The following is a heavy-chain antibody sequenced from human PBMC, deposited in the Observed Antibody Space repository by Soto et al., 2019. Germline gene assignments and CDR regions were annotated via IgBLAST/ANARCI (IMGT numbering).Heavy chain of an antibody. V-gene: IGHV4-59*02. Sequence: SETLSLTCTLAGESVSKYYWSGVRQTPRKVLEWIGNVHHSGNTDYNPSLKSRVTISLDPSNNQFFLKLNSVTAADTAVYYCASRYFDWFTNRYYYGMDVWGQGTTVTVSS. J-gene: IGHJ6*02. CDR3: ASRYFDWFTNRYYYGMDV. CDR2: VHHSGNT. D-gene: IGHD3-9*01. CDR1: GESVSKYY.